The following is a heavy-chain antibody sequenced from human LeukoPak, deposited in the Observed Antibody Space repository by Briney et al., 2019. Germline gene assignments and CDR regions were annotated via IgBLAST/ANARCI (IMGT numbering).Heavy chain of an antibody. CDR3: ARVALYILLVPAAIRVDY. J-gene: IGHJ4*02. Sequence: GGSLRLSCAASGFTFSSYSMNWVRRAPGKGLEWVSYISSSSSTIYYADSVKGRFTISRDNAKDSLYLQMTSLRAEDTAVYYCARVALYILLVPAAIRVDYWGQGTLVTVSS. CDR1: GFTFSSYS. CDR2: ISSSSSTI. D-gene: IGHD2-2*02. V-gene: IGHV3-48*04.